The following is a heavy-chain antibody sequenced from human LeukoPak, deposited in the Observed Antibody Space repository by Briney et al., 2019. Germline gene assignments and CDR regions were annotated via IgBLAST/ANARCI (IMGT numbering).Heavy chain of an antibody. D-gene: IGHD1-26*01. Sequence: GGSLRLPCAASGFSFRSYGMNWVRQAPGKGLEWVGRIRSETDGGTTDYAAPVKGRVTISRDDSKNTLYLQMNSLNTEDTAVYYCTTNVLRWELFDYWGQGTLVTVSS. CDR3: TTNVLRWELFDY. CDR2: IRSETDGGTT. V-gene: IGHV3-15*01. J-gene: IGHJ4*02. CDR1: GFSFRSYG.